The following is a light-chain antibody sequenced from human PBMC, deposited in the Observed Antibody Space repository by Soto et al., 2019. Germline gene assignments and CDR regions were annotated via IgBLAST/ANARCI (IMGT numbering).Light chain of an antibody. CDR1: QSVSSSY. CDR2: GAS. Sequence: MTQSPSTLSASVGDRATISCRASQSVSSSYLAWYQQKPGQAPRLLIYGASTRATGIPARFSGSGSGTEFTLTISSLQSEDLAVYYCQQYNNWPRWTFGQGTKVDI. V-gene: IGKV3-15*01. CDR3: QQYNNWPRWT. J-gene: IGKJ1*01.